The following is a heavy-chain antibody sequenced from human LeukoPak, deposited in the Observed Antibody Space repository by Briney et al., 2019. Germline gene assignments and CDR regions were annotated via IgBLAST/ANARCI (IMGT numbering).Heavy chain of an antibody. J-gene: IGHJ6*02. CDR1: GFTFSNYG. CDR2: IWYDGSIK. CDR3: ARSYEMATIEGIYYYYGMDV. D-gene: IGHD5-24*01. V-gene: IGHV3-33*01. Sequence: GGSLRLSCAASGFTFSNYGVHWVRQAPGKGLEWVAIIWYDGSIKYYADSVKGRFTISRDNAKNSLYLQMNSLRAEDTAVYYCARSYEMATIEGIYYYYGMDVWGQGTTVTVSS.